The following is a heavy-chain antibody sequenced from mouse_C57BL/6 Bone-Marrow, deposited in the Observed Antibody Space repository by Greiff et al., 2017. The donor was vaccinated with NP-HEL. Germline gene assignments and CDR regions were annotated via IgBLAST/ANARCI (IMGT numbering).Heavy chain of an antibody. CDR2: IYPGGGYT. D-gene: IGHD3-3*01. J-gene: IGHJ4*01. Sequence: QVQLQQSGAELVRPGTSVKISCKASGYTFTNYWIGWAKQRPGHGLEWIGDIYPGGGYTNYNEKFKGKATLTADKSSSTAYMQFSSLTSEDSAIYYSARAGGQAMDYWGQGTSVTVSS. CDR1: GYTFTNYW. CDR3: ARAGGQAMDY. V-gene: IGHV1-63*01.